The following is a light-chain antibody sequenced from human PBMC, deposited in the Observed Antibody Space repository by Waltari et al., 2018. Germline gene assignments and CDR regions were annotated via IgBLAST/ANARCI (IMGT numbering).Light chain of an antibody. V-gene: IGLV2-14*01. CDR2: DVS. CDR3: CSFTSRSTWV. J-gene: IGLJ3*02. Sequence: QSALTQPASVSGSPGQSITISCTGTSRDVGGYNYVSWYQQHPGKVPKLLIFDVSNPPSGVSNRFSGSKSGNTASLTISGLQAEDESDYYCCSFTSRSTWVFGGGTKLTVL. CDR1: SRDVGGYNY.